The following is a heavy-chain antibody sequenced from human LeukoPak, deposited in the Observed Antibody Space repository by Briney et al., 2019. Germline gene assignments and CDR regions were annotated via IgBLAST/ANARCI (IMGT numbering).Heavy chain of an antibody. CDR1: GFTVSSNY. CDR2: IYSGGST. CDR3: ARSTPVAGRTYYFDY. J-gene: IGHJ4*02. D-gene: IGHD6-19*01. V-gene: IGHV3-53*01. Sequence: SGGSLRLSCAASGFTVSSNYMSWVRQAPGKGPEWVSVIYSGGSTYYADSVKGRFTISRDNSKNTLYLQMNSLRAEDTAVYYCARSTPVAGRTYYFDYWGQGTLVTVSS.